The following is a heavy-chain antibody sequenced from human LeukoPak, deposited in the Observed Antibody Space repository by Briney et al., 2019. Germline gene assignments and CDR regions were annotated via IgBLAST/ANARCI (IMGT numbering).Heavy chain of an antibody. CDR1: GFTFSSYW. CDR3: ARDWDIAARNDAFDI. V-gene: IGHV3-7*01. J-gene: IGHJ3*02. D-gene: IGHD6-6*01. CDR2: IKQDGSEK. Sequence: GGSLRLSCAASGFTFSSYWMSWVRQAPGKGLEWVANIKQDGSEKYYVDSVKGRFTISRDNAKNSLHLQMNSLRAEDTAVYYCARDWDIAARNDAFDIWGQGTMVTVSS.